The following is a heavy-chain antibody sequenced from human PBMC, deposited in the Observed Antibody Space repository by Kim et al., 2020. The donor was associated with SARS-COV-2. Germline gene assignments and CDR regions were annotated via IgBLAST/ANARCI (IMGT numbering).Heavy chain of an antibody. V-gene: IGHV3-48*02. CDR2: IRTASSSI. J-gene: IGHJ4*02. CDR1: GFIFSDYS. CDR3: ARDHDWAFDY. Sequence: GGSLRLSCAASGFIFSDYSINWVRQAPGKGLEWVAYIRTASSSIHYADSVKGRFTISSDSAKNSLYLEMNTLRDEDTAVYYCARDHDWAFDYWGQGILVTVSS. D-gene: IGHD3-9*01.